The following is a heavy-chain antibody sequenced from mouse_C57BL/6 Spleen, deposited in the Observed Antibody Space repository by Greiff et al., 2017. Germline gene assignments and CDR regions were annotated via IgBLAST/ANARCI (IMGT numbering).Heavy chain of an antibody. CDR1: GYTFTSYW. CDR2: IDPSDSYT. V-gene: IGHV1-50*01. Sequence: QVQLQQPGAELVKPGASVKLSCKASGYTFTSYWMQWVKQRPGQGLEWIGEIDPSDSYTNYNQKFKGKATLTVDTSSSTAYMQLSSLTSEDSAVYYCARWELGLCFDYWGQGTTLTVSS. J-gene: IGHJ2*01. D-gene: IGHD4-1*01. CDR3: ARWELGLCFDY.